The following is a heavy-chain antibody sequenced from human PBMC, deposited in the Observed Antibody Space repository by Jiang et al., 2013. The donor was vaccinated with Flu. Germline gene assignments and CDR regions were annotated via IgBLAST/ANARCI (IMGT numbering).Heavy chain of an antibody. CDR1: GGSINIDSYY. CDR3: SSGATDYYYYMDV. J-gene: IGHJ6*03. D-gene: IGHD1-26*01. CDR2: FYYSGTT. V-gene: IGHV4-39*01. Sequence: PGLVKPSETLSLTCSVSGGSINIDSYYWGWVRQPPGKGLEWIGSFYYSGTTFYNPSLKSRVTITVDRSRNQFSLNLTSVTAADTAVYYCSSGATDYYYYMDVWGKGTTVTVSS.